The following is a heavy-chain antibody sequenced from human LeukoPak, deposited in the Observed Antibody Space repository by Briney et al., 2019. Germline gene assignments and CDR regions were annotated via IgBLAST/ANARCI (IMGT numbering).Heavy chain of an antibody. CDR3: ARDNARGGTAARLHY. CDR1: GFTFSRFA. D-gene: IGHD6-6*01. CDR2: IEQDSSAT. Sequence: GGSLRLSCEASGFTFSRFAMTWVRQAPGRGLEWVSTIEQDSSATYSADSVKGRFTISRDNSKNTLYLQMNSLRAEDTAVYYCARDNARGGTAARLHYWGQGTLVTVSS. J-gene: IGHJ4*02. V-gene: IGHV3-NL1*01.